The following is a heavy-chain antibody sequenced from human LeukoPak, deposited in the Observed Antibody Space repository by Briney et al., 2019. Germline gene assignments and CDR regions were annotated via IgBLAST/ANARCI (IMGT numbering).Heavy chain of an antibody. D-gene: IGHD4-23*01. CDR3: ATNYGGNSDAFDI. CDR2: IYYSGGT. V-gene: IGHV4-31*03. J-gene: IGHJ3*02. Sequence: PSETLSLTCTVSGGSISSGGYYWSWIRQHPGKGLEWIGYIYYSGGTYYNPSLKSRVTISVDTSKNQFSLKLSSVTAADTAVYYCATNYGGNSDAFDIWGQGTMVTVSS. CDR1: GGSISSGGYY.